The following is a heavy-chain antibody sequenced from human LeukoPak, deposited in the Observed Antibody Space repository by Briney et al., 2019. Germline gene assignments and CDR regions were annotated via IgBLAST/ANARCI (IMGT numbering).Heavy chain of an antibody. CDR3: ARPNWNDLHFDY. CDR1: GGSISSSSYY. V-gene: IGHV4-39*07. Sequence: SETLSLTCTVSGGSISSSSYYWGWIRQPPGKGLEWIGSIYYSGNTYYNPSLKSRVTISVDTSKNQFSLRLSSVTAADTAVYYCARPNWNDLHFDYWGQGTLVTVSS. D-gene: IGHD1-1*01. CDR2: IYYSGNT. J-gene: IGHJ4*02.